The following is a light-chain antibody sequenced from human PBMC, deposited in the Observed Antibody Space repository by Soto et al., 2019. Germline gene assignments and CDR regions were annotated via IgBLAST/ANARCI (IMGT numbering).Light chain of an antibody. CDR2: AAS. J-gene: IGKJ4*01. CDR1: QGISSY. Sequence: DIQLTQSPSFLSASVGDRVTITCRASQGISSYLAWYQQKPGKAPKLLIFAASTLQSGVPSRFSGGGSGTEFTLTISSLQPEDFATYHCQQLNSYPLSFGGGTKVEIK. CDR3: QQLNSYPLS. V-gene: IGKV1-9*01.